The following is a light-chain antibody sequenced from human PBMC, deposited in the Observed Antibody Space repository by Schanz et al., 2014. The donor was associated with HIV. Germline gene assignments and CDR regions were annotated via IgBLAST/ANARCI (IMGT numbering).Light chain of an antibody. V-gene: IGLV4-69*01. CDR2: LNSDGSH. CDR1: SGHSSYA. J-gene: IGLJ1*01. Sequence: QLVLTQSPSASASLGASVKLTCTLSSGHSSYAVAWHQQQPEKGPRYLMNLNSDGSHSKGDGIPDRFSGSSSGAERYLIISSLQSEDEADYYCQTWGTGIRVFGAGTKLTVL. CDR3: QTWGTGIRV.